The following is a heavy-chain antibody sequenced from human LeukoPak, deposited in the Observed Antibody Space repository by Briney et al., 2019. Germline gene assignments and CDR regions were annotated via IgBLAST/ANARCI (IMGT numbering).Heavy chain of an antibody. CDR1: GFTFSRYE. CDR3: ARERSDWSLLDY. D-gene: IGHD3-9*01. CDR2: ISESGNTR. J-gene: IGHJ4*02. V-gene: IGHV3-48*03. Sequence: GGSLRLSCTVSGFTFSRYEMNWVRQAPGKGLEWVSYISESGNTRYYADSVKGRFTISRDNAKYSLHLQMDSLRVEDTAVYYCARERSDWSLLDYWGQGTPVTVSS.